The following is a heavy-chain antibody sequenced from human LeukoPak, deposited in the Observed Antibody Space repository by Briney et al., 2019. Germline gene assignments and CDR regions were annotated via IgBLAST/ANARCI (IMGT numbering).Heavy chain of an antibody. J-gene: IGHJ4*02. CDR3: ARITPLLDIRQLGPDELDY. V-gene: IGHV4-34*01. Sequence: PSETLSLTCAVYGGSFSGYYWSWIRQPPGKGLEWIGEINHSGSTNYNPSLKSRVTISVDTSKNRFSLKLSSVTAADTAVYYCARITPLLDIRQLGPDELDYWGQGTLVTVSS. D-gene: IGHD5-12*01. CDR1: GGSFSGYY. CDR2: INHSGST.